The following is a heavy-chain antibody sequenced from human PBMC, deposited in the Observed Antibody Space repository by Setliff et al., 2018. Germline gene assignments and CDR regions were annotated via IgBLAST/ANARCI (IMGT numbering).Heavy chain of an antibody. Sequence: GGSLRLSCAGSGFAFSSYAMSWVRQAPGKGLEWVSRINGDATIAHYADSVKGRFTISRDTPKNTFYLQMNSLRVDDTAVYYCTKSPHDFWSGRVFFDYWGQGMLVTVSS. J-gene: IGHJ4*01. V-gene: IGHV3-23*01. D-gene: IGHD3-3*01. CDR3: TKSPHDFWSGRVFFDY. CDR2: INGDATIA. CDR1: GFAFSSYA.